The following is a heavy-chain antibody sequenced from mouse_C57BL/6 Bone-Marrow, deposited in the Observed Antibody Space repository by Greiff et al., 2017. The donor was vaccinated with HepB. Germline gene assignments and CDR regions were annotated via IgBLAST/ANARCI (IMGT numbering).Heavy chain of an antibody. CDR1: GYTLTDYY. D-gene: IGHD3-2*02. CDR3: ARKGSGYPWYFDV. J-gene: IGHJ1*03. V-gene: IGHV1-19*01. CDR2: INTYNGGT. Sequence: EVQLQQSGPVLVKPGASVKMSCKASGYTLTDYYMNWVKQSPGKSLEWIGVINTYNGGTSYNQKFKGKATLTVDKSSSTAYMELNSLTSEDSAVYYCARKGSGYPWYFDVGGTGTTVTVSS.